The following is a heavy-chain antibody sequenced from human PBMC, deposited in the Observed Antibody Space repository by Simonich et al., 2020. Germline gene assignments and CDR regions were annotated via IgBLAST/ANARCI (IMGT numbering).Heavy chain of an antibody. CDR3: AKDVAAAGTEYFQH. CDR2: ISVNRGSI. CDR1: GFTFDDYA. V-gene: IGHV3-9*01. J-gene: IGHJ1*01. D-gene: IGHD6-13*01. Sequence: EVQLVESGGGLVQPGRSLRLSCAASGFTFDDYAMQWVRQAPGKVLDWDSGISVNRGSIGDAVSVKGRFTNSRDNAKNSLYLQMNSLRAEDTALYYCAKDVAAAGTEYFQHWGQGTLVTVSS.